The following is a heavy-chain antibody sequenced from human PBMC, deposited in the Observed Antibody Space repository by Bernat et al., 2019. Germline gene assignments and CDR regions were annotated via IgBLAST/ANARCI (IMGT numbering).Heavy chain of an antibody. CDR2: ISGSGGST. V-gene: IGHV3-23*01. J-gene: IGHJ4*02. D-gene: IGHD1-1*01. Sequence: EVQLLESGGGLVQPGGSLRLSCAASGFTFSSYAMSWVRQAPGKGLEWVSAISGSGGSTYYADSVKGRFTISRDNSKNTLYLQMNSLRAEDTAVYYCARGGNGLFYYFDYWGQGTLVTVSS. CDR1: GFTFSSYA. CDR3: ARGGNGLFYYFDY.